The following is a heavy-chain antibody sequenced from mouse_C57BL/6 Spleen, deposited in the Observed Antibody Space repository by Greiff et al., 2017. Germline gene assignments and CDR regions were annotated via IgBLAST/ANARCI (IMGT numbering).Heavy chain of an antibody. CDR1: GYTFTSYW. CDR3: TGNPPTVEPLDY. D-gene: IGHD1-1*01. CDR2: IYPGNSDT. J-gene: IGHJ2*01. V-gene: IGHV1-5*01. Sequence: VQLQQSGTVLARPGASVKMSCKTSGYTFTSYWMHWVKQRPGQGLEWIGAIYPGNSDTSYNQKFKGKAKLTAVTSASTAYMELSSLTNEDAAVYYCTGNPPTVEPLDYWGQGTTLTVSS.